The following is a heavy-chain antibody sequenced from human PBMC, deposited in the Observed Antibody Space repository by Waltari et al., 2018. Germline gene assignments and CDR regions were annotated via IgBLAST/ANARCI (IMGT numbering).Heavy chain of an antibody. V-gene: IGHV3-30*18. CDR3: AKMRELLYNYNYKVDV. Sequence: QVQLVESGGDVVQPGESLRLSCAASGFRFGDYGMPWVRQAPGKGLEWVSFISFDGSKMDSADSVKGRFTISRDNSKNTLYLQMNGLRAEDTAVYFCAKMRELLYNYNYKVDVWGQGTTVTVSS. CDR2: ISFDGSKM. J-gene: IGHJ6*02. D-gene: IGHD3-16*01. CDR1: GFRFGDYG.